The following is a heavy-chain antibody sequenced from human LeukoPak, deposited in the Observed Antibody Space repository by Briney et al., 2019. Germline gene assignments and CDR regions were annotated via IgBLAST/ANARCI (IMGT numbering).Heavy chain of an antibody. CDR1: GYTFTSYG. Sequence: GASVKVSCKASGYTFTSYGISRVRQAPGQGLEWMGWISAYNGNTNYAQKLQGRVTMTTDTSTSTAYMELRSLRSDDTAVYYCARDIAYYYDSSGYNFDYWGQGTLVTVSS. CDR3: ARDIAYYYDSSGYNFDY. V-gene: IGHV1-18*01. CDR2: ISAYNGNT. D-gene: IGHD3-22*01. J-gene: IGHJ4*02.